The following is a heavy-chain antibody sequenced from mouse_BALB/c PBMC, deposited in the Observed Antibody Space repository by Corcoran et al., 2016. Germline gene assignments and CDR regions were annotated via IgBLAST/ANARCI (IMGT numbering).Heavy chain of an antibody. CDR2: INTYTGEP. CDR1: GYTFTNYG. J-gene: IGHJ2*01. Sequence: QIQLVQSGPELKKPGETVKISCKASGYTFTNYGMNWVKQAPGKGLKWMGWINTYTGEPTYADDVKGRFAFSLETSASTAYLQINNLKNEDTATYFCARFYYDYRDLDYWGQGTTLTVSS. V-gene: IGHV9-3-1*01. D-gene: IGHD2-4*01. CDR3: ARFYYDYRDLDY.